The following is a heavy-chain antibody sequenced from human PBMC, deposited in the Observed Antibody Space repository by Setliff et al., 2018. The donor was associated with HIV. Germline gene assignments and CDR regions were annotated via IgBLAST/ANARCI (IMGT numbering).Heavy chain of an antibody. CDR1: GFTVSSNY. CDR2: IYSGGST. J-gene: IGHJ6*03. Sequence: GESLKISCAASGFTVSSNYMSWVRQAPGKGLEWVSVIYSGGSTYYADSVKGRFTISRDNSKNTLYLQMNSLRAEDTAVYYCARDQWGYSYGYYYYYYMDVWGKGTTVTVSS. V-gene: IGHV3-66*02. CDR3: ARDQWGYSYGYYYYYYMDV. D-gene: IGHD5-18*01.